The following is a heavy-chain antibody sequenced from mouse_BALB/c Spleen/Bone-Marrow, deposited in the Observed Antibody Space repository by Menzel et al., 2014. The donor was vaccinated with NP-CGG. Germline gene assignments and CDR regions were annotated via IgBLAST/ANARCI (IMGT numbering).Heavy chain of an antibody. D-gene: IGHD4-1*01. J-gene: IGHJ3*01. V-gene: IGHV1-4*01. CDR1: GYTFTSYT. Sequence: VQLQQSGAELARPGASVKMSCKASGYTFTSYTMQWIRQRPGQGLEWIGYTVPSSDYTNYNQNFKDKATLTADKSSSTAYMQLNSLTSEDFAVYYCAREARTGAWFAYWGQGTLVTVSA. CDR2: TVPSSDYT. CDR3: AREARTGAWFAY.